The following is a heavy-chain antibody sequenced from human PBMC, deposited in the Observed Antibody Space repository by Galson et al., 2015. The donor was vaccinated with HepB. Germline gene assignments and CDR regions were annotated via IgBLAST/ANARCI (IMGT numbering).Heavy chain of an antibody. V-gene: IGHV2-5*02. CDR1: GFSLSTSGVG. CDR3: AHRREDTTTQKKNNAFDI. CDR2: IYWDDDK. D-gene: IGHD5-12*01. J-gene: IGHJ3*02. Sequence: PALVKPTQTLTLTCTFSGFSLSTSGVGVGWIRQPPGKALEWLALIYWDDDKRYSPSLKSRLTITKDTSKNQVVLTTTNMDPVDTATYDCAHRREDTTTQKKNNAFDIWGQGTMVTVSS.